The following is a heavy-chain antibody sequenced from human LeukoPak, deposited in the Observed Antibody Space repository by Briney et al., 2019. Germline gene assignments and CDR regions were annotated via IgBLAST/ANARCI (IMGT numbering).Heavy chain of an antibody. V-gene: IGHV1-8*01. CDR1: GYTFTSYD. Sequence: ASVKVSCKASGYTFTSYDVNWVRQATAQGLEWMGWMNPNSGNTGYAQKFQGRGTMTRNTSISTAYMELSSLRSEDTAVYYCARGAVAGTYYYYGMDVWGQGTTVTVSS. J-gene: IGHJ6*02. CDR2: MNPNSGNT. D-gene: IGHD6-19*01. CDR3: ARGAVAGTYYYYGMDV.